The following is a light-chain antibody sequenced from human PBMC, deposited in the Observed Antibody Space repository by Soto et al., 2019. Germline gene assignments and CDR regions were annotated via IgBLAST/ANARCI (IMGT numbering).Light chain of an antibody. V-gene: IGKV3-15*01. CDR2: GAS. CDR1: QSVSSSY. Sequence: EIVLTQSPGTLSLSPGERATLSCRASQSVSSSYLAWYQQKPGQAPRLLIYGASTRATGIPARFSGSGSGTEFTLTISSLQSEDFAVYYCQQYNNWPSHITCGPGTKGDIK. J-gene: IGKJ3*01. CDR3: QQYNNWPSHIT.